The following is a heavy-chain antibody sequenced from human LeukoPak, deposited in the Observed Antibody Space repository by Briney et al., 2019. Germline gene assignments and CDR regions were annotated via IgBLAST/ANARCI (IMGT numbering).Heavy chain of an antibody. V-gene: IGHV3-30*04. CDR1: GFTFSSYA. Sequence: PGGSLRLSCAASGFTFSSYAMHWVRQAPGKGLEWVAVISYDGSNKYYADSVKGRFTISRDNSKNTLYLQMNSLRAEDTAVYYCARGKLGGSYAYFDYWGQGTLVTVSS. D-gene: IGHD1-26*01. CDR3: ARGKLGGSYAYFDY. CDR2: ISYDGSNK. J-gene: IGHJ4*02.